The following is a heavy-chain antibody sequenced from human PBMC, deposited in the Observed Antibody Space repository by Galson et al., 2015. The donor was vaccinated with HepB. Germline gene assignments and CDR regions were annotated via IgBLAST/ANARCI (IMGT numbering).Heavy chain of an antibody. D-gene: IGHD3-3*01. CDR2: ISSKAYGGTM. Sequence: SLRLSCAGSGFTFGDYALSWFRQAPGKGLEWVAFISSKAYGGTMDYAASVRGRFTISRDDSKSIAYLQTNSLKIEDTAVYFCAREISRYDFWSGYYACYGMDVWGQGPAVTVSS. V-gene: IGHV3-49*03. J-gene: IGHJ6*02. CDR1: GFTFGDYA. CDR3: AREISRYDFWSGYYACYGMDV.